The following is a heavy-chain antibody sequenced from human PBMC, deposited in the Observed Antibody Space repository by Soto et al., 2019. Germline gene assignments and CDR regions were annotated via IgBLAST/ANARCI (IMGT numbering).Heavy chain of an antibody. CDR2: IYQSGST. D-gene: IGHD6-19*01. CDR3: ARVAVAGTRVNY. Sequence: QVQLQEAGPGLVNPSVTLSLTCAVSGGYISSSNWWSWVRQPPGKGLEWIGVIYQSGSTNYNPSLNSRVNFSGDQSKNEFPLKVSSVTAADRAVYYCARVAVAGTRVNYWGEGTLVTLAS. V-gene: IGHV4-4*02. J-gene: IGHJ4*02. CDR1: GGYISSSNW.